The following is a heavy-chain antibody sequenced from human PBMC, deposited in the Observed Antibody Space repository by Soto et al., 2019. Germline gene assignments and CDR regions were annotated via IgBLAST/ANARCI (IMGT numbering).Heavy chain of an antibody. CDR2: IYWANDK. CDR3: AHSYIEQEPDFDN. V-gene: IGHV2-5*02. J-gene: IGHJ4*02. Sequence: QITLKESGPTLVKPTQTLTLTCTFSGFSLSTDGVGVNCIRQPPGKALEWLELIYWANDKYYNAALKNRLSITKDTSKNQVVPTIDHKDRGESASYFCAHSYIEQEPDFDNWGPGTMVTVS. CDR1: GFSLSTDGVG. D-gene: IGHD6-13*01.